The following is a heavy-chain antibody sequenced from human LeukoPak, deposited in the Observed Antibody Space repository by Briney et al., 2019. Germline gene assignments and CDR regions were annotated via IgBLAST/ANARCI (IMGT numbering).Heavy chain of an antibody. Sequence: SETLSLTCTVSGGSISSSSYCWGWIRQPPGKGLEWIGSIYYSGSTYYNPSLKSRVTISVDTSKNQFSLKLSSVTAADTAVYYCARDVSTAETYGMDVWGQGTTVTVSS. D-gene: IGHD5-18*01. CDR2: IYYSGST. V-gene: IGHV4-39*02. CDR1: GGSISSSSYC. CDR3: ARDVSTAETYGMDV. J-gene: IGHJ6*02.